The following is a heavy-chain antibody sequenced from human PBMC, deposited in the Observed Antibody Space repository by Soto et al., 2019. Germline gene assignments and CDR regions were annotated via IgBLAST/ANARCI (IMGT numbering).Heavy chain of an antibody. CDR1: GYTFTSYA. D-gene: IGHD5-18*01. V-gene: IGHV1-3*01. J-gene: IGHJ6*02. CDR2: INAGNGNT. Sequence: GASVKVSCKASGYTFTSYAMHWVRQAPGQRLEWMGWINAGNGNTKYSQKFQGRVTITADESTSTAYMELSSLRSEDTAVYYCARVEIQLDVAVYYYGMDVWGQGTTVTVSS. CDR3: ARVEIQLDVAVYYYGMDV.